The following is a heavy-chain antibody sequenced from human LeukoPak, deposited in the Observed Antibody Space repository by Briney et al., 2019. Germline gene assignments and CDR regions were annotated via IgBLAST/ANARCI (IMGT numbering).Heavy chain of an antibody. CDR2: IYATDLT. V-gene: IGHV4-4*07. CDR1: GRSIRSVY. CDR3: ARGFGSGTSPIDL. Sequence: PSETLSLTCTVSGRSIRSVYWNWIRQSAGKGLEWIGRIYATDLTNYNPSLKSRVTLSVDMSKNELSLTLKSVTAADTAVYYCARGFGSGTSPIDLWGQGALITVSS. J-gene: IGHJ5*02. D-gene: IGHD3-10*01.